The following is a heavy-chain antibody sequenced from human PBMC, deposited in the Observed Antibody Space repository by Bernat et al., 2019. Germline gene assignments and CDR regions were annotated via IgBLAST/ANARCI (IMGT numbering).Heavy chain of an antibody. J-gene: IGHJ4*02. V-gene: IGHV3-53*01. Sequence: EVQLVESGGGLIQPGGSLRLSCAASGFTVSSNYMSWVRQAPGKGLEWVSVIYSGGSTYYADSVKGRFTISRDNSKNTLYLQMNSLRTEDTAVYYCARDTYSSSSEDYWGQGTLVTVSS. CDR3: ARDTYSSSSEDY. CDR2: IYSGGST. CDR1: GFTVSSNY. D-gene: IGHD6-6*01.